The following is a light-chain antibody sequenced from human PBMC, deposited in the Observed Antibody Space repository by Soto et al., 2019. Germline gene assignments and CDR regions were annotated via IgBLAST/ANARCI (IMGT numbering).Light chain of an antibody. V-gene: IGKV3-11*01. J-gene: IGKJ4*01. Sequence: EVVLTQSPATLSLSPGERATLSCTTSQSVRGYLAWYQQKPDQTPRLLIYDASNRATGIPARFSGSGSGTDFTLTISSLEPEDSAVYYCQQHSSWPPAFGGGTKVEIK. CDR3: QQHSSWPPA. CDR1: QSVRGY. CDR2: DAS.